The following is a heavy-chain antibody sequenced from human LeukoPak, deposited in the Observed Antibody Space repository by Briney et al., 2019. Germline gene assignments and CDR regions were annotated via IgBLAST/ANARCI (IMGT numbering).Heavy chain of an antibody. CDR3: ASLHLGKSPFEY. CDR1: GFTFSTYA. CDR2: ISAGAVAT. D-gene: IGHD1-26*01. J-gene: IGHJ4*02. V-gene: IGHV3-23*01. Sequence: GGSLRLSCAASGFTFSTYAMSWVRQAPGKGPEWVSSISAGAVATYYADSVKGRFIISRDNSKNTLHLQMDGLRAEDTAVYYCASLHLGKSPFEYWGQGILVTVSS.